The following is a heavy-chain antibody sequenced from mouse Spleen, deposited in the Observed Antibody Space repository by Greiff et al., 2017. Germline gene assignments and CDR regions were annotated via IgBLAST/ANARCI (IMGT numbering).Heavy chain of an antibody. CDR3: ARSGTGFAY. CDR2: IYPGSGNT. V-gene: IGHV1-76*01. Sequence: QVQLQQSGAELVRPGASVKLSCKASGYTFTDYYINWVKQRPGQGLEWIARIYPGSGNTYYNEKFKGKATLTAEKSSSTAYMQLSSLTSEDSAVYFCARSGTGFAYWGQGTLVTVSA. J-gene: IGHJ3*01. D-gene: IGHD4-1*01. CDR1: GYTFTDYY.